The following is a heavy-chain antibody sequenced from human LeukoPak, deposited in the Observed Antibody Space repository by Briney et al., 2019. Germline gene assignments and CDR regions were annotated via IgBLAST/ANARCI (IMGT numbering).Heavy chain of an antibody. D-gene: IGHD3-10*01. Sequence: GGSLRLSCAASGFTFSNYWLTWVRQAPGKGLEWVANIKHDGSDQYYLDSVKGRFTISRDNAKNSLYLQMNSLRAEDTALYYCAKDSESSYGSGSYFDYWGQGTLVTVSS. J-gene: IGHJ4*02. CDR1: GFTFSNYW. CDR3: AKDSESSYGSGSYFDY. V-gene: IGHV3-7*03. CDR2: IKHDGSDQ.